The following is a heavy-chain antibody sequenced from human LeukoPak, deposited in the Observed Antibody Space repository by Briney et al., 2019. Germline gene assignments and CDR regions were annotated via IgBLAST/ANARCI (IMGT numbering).Heavy chain of an antibody. Sequence: GGSLRLSCAASGFTFSSYAMSWVRQAPGKGLEWVSAISGSGGSTYYADSVKGRFTISRDNSKNMLYLQMNSLRVEDTAVYYCAARLAREVGVNKGDAFDIWGQGTMVTVSS. CDR1: GFTFSSYA. V-gene: IGHV3-23*01. CDR3: AARLAREVGVNKGDAFDI. J-gene: IGHJ3*02. CDR2: ISGSGGST. D-gene: IGHD1-26*01.